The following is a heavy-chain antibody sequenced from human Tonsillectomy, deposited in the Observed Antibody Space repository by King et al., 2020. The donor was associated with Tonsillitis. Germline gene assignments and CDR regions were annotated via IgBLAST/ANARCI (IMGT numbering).Heavy chain of an antibody. CDR2: ISYAVTNE. D-gene: IGHD3-16*01. CDR3: AKDHRGLGTSGAFDV. V-gene: IGHV3-30*18. J-gene: IGHJ3*01. CDR1: GFTFRSYG. Sequence: VQLVESGGGVVQPGRSLRLSCAASGFTFRSYGMHWVRQAPGKGLEWVAVISYAVTNEYYADSVKGRFTISRDNSKNTIYLQMNNLRVEDTAVYYCAKDHRGLGTSGAFDVWGQGTMVTVSS.